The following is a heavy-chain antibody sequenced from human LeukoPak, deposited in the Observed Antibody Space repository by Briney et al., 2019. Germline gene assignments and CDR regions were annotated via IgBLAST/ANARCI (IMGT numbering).Heavy chain of an antibody. J-gene: IGHJ4*02. CDR3: ARGGATQRVTAPDY. V-gene: IGHV4-34*01. D-gene: IGHD5-24*01. CDR2: INHSGST. CDR1: GGSFSGYY. Sequence: SETLSLTCAVYGGSFSGYYWSLIRQPPGKGLEWIGEINHSGSTNYNPSLKRRVTISVDTSKNQFSLKLSSVTAADTAVYYCARGGATQRVTAPDYWGQGTLVTVSS.